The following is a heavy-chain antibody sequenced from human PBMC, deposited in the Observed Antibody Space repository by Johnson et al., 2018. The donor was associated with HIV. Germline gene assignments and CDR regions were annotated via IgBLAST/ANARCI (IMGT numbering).Heavy chain of an antibody. V-gene: IGHV3-30*04. CDR3: ARPSSIASLYDEFDI. J-gene: IGHJ3*02. CDR2: ISYHGSNT. Sequence: QVQLVESGGGVVQPGRSLRLSCAASGFTFSSYAMHWVRQAPGKGLEWVAVISYHGSNTYYADSMRSRFTISRDNSKNTLYLQMNSLRVEDTAVYYCARPSSIASLYDEFDIWGQGTMVTVSS. D-gene: IGHD6-6*01. CDR1: GFTFSSYA.